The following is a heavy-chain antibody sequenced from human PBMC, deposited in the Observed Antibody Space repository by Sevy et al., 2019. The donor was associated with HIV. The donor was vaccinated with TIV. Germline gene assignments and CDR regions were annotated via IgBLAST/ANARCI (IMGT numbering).Heavy chain of an antibody. Sequence: GGSLRLSCATSGFTFNIYAMSWVRQAPGKGLEWVSNIGGGDTYYADSVKGRFTISRDDSKSAVYLQMNSLRADDTAVYYCAKDGVSRNKLWDWFDPWGQGTLVTVSS. CDR3: AKDGVSRNKLWDWFDP. V-gene: IGHV3-23*01. J-gene: IGHJ5*02. CDR2: IGGGDT. CDR1: GFTFNIYA. D-gene: IGHD2-21*01.